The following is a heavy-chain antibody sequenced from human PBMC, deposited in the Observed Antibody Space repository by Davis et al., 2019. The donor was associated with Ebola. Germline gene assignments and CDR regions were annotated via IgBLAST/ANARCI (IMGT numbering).Heavy chain of an antibody. J-gene: IGHJ4*02. CDR3: AHSPRMIVSANRYFDY. Sequence: SGPTLVKPTQTLTLTCTFSGFSLSTSGVGVGWIRQPPGKALEWLALIYWDDDKRYSPSLKSRLTITKDTSKNQVVLTMTNMDPVYTGTYYCAHSPRMIVSANRYFDYWGQGTLVTVSS. CDR1: GFSLSTSGVG. D-gene: IGHD3-22*01. CDR2: IYWDDDK. V-gene: IGHV2-5*02.